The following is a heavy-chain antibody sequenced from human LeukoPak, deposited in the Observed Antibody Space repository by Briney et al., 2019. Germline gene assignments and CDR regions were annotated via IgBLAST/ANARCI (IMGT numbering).Heavy chain of an antibody. CDR2: INTHGTTK. CDR1: GFTLSNYW. D-gene: IGHD3-10*01. V-gene: IGHV3-74*01. CDR3: ARFGWVPPAHFDY. J-gene: IGHJ4*02. Sequence: GGSLRLSCAASGFTLSNYWMHWVRQAPGKGRVWVSHINTHGTTKNYADYVKGQFTISRETAKNTLYIQMNSLRAEDTAVYYCARFGWVPPAHFDYWGQGALVTVSS.